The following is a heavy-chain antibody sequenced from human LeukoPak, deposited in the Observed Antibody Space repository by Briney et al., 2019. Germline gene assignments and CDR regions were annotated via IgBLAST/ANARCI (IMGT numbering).Heavy chain of an antibody. D-gene: IGHD3-9*01. CDR3: AKDVGRYFDWSPQIA. Sequence: GGSLRLSCAASGFTFSSYAMSWVRQAPGKGLEWVSDISGSGGSTYYADSVKGRFTISRDNSKNTLYLQMNSLRAEDTAVYYCAKDVGRYFDWSPQIAWGQGTLVTVSS. CDR2: ISGSGGST. J-gene: IGHJ5*02. V-gene: IGHV3-23*01. CDR1: GFTFSSYA.